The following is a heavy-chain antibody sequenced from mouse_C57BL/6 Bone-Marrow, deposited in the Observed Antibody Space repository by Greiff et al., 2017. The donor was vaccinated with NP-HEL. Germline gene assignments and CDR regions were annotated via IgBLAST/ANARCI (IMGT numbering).Heavy chain of an antibody. Sequence: EVQLQQSGAELVRPGASVKLSCTASGFNIKDDYMHWVKQRPEQGLEWIGWIDPENGDTEYASKFQGKATITADTSSNTAYLQLSSLTSEDTAVYYCTSDSMDYWGQGTSVTVSS. J-gene: IGHJ4*01. CDR2: IDPENGDT. CDR3: TSDSMDY. V-gene: IGHV14-4*01. CDR1: GFNIKDDY.